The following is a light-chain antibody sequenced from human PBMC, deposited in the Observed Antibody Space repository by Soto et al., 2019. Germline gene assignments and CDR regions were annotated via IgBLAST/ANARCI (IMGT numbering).Light chain of an antibody. J-gene: IGKJ1*01. Sequence: DIQVTQSPSTLSASVGDRVTITCGASQSIGTWLAWYQQKPGKAPKLLIYRASSLESGAPSRFSGTGSGTEFTLTISSLQPDDFATYYCQQYDDYPWTFGQGTKVDIK. V-gene: IGKV1-5*03. CDR1: QSIGTW. CDR2: RAS. CDR3: QQYDDYPWT.